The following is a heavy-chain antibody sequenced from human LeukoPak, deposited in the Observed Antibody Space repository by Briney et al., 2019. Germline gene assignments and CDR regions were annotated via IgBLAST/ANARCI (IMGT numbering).Heavy chain of an antibody. Sequence: PGGSLRLSCAASGFTFSSYEMNWVRQAPGKGLEWVSYISSSGSTIYYADSVKGRFTISRDNAKNSLYLQMNSLRADDTAVYYCARDRTDPYYYYMDVWGKGTTVTVSS. CDR2: ISSSGSTI. D-gene: IGHD4-17*01. J-gene: IGHJ6*03. V-gene: IGHV3-48*03. CDR1: GFTFSSYE. CDR3: ARDRTDPYYYYMDV.